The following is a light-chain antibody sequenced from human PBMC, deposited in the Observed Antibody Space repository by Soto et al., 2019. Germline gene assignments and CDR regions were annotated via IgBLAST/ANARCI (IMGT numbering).Light chain of an antibody. J-gene: IGLJ1*01. CDR3: CSFTSGNTADV. CDR2: EVT. Sequence: QSALTQPGSVSGSPGQSITISCTGTSSDIGGYNYVSWYQQHPGKAPKLMIYEVTNRPSGVSTRFSGSKSGNTASLTISGRQAEDDADYYCCSFTSGNTADVFGTGTKLTVL. V-gene: IGLV2-14*01. CDR1: SSDIGGYNY.